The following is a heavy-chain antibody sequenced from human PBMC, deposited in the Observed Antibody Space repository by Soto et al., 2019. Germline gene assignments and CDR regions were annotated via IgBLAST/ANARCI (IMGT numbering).Heavy chain of an antibody. V-gene: IGHV3-30*03. D-gene: IGHD2-2*01. CDR3: ARAGHIVVVPAAPEDY. J-gene: IGHJ4*02. CDR1: GFTFSSYG. CDR2: ISYDGSNK. Sequence: GGSLRLSCAASGFTFSSYGMHWVRQAPGKGLEWVAVISYDGSNKYYADSVKGRFTISRDNSKNTLYLQMNSLRAEDTAVYYCARAGHIVVVPAAPEDYWGQGTLVTVSS.